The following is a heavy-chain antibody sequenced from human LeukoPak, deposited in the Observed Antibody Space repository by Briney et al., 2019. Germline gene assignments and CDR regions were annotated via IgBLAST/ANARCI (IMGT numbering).Heavy chain of an antibody. CDR2: TPHEGTSH. D-gene: IGHD1-20*01. Sequence: PGDSLKLSCAASGFSFRSVGMHWVRQAPGKGLEWVALTPHEGTSHHKDSVQGRFTISRDNSQNLLYLQMDNLRTHDTAVYYLAKDPYNWNVFDAWGRGTLVAVSS. J-gene: IGHJ5*02. CDR3: AKDPYNWNVFDA. CDR1: GFSFRSVG. V-gene: IGHV3-30*02.